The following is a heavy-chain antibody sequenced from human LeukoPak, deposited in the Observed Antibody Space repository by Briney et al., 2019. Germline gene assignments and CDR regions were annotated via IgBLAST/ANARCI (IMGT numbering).Heavy chain of an antibody. CDR3: ARGGPYTIFGVVSFDY. V-gene: IGHV3-21*01. D-gene: IGHD3-3*01. Sequence: GGSLSLSCAASGFTFSTYSMHLVRQPPGQGRELVSSISSSSSYIYYADSVKGRFTISRDNAKNSLYLQMNSLRAEDTAVYYCARGGPYTIFGVVSFDYWGQGTLVTVSS. CDR1: GFTFSTYS. J-gene: IGHJ4*02. CDR2: ISSSSSYI.